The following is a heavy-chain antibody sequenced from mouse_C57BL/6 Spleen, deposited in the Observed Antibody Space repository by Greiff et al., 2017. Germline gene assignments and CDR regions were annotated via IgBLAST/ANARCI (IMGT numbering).Heavy chain of an antibody. D-gene: IGHD1-1*01. CDR1: GYSITSGYY. CDR3: ARDYGSSYWYFDV. CDR2: ISYDGSN. J-gene: IGHJ1*03. Sequence: EVQLQESGPGLVKPSQSLSLTCSVTGYSITSGYYWNWIRQFPGNKLEWMGYISYDGSNNYNPSLKNRISITRDTSKNLFFLKLNSVTTEDTATYYCARDYGSSYWYFDVWGTGTTVTVSS. V-gene: IGHV3-6*01.